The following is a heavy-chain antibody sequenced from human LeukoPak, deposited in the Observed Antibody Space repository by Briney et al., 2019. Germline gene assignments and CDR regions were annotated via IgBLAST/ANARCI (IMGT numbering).Heavy chain of an antibody. V-gene: IGHV3-9*03. J-gene: IGHJ4*02. CDR3: TRSTGWYNYFDY. D-gene: IGHD6-19*01. CDR2: ISWNSGSI. CDR1: GFTFDNYA. Sequence: GGSLRLSCAASGFTFDNYAMHWVRQAPGKGLEWVSGISWNSGSIDYADSVKGQFTISRDNAKNSLYLQMNSLRAEDMALYFCTRSTGWYNYFDYWGQGTLVTVSS.